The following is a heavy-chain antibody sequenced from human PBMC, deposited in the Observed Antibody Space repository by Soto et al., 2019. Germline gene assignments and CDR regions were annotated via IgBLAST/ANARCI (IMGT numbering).Heavy chain of an antibody. D-gene: IGHD3-10*01. V-gene: IGHV1-18*01. CDR1: VYTFTSYG. J-gene: IGHJ4*02. CDR2: ISAYNGNT. Sequence: GASVKVSCKASVYTFTSYGISWVRQAPGQGLEWMGWISAYNGNTNYAQKLQGRVTMTTDTSTSTAYMELRSLRSDDTAVYYCASWYYGSGSYYDSDYWGQGTLVTAPQ. CDR3: ASWYYGSGSYYDSDY.